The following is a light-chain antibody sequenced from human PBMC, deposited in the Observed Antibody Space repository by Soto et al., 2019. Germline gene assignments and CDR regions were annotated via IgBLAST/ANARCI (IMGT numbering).Light chain of an antibody. Sequence: QSALTQPASVSGSPGQSITISCTGTISDVGTYNLVSWFQQHPGKAPKLMIFEVSERPSGVSNRFSGSKSGNAASLTISGLQAEDEADYYCCSYASGATYVFGTGTKLTVL. CDR3: CSYASGATYV. V-gene: IGLV2-23*02. J-gene: IGLJ1*01. CDR1: ISDVGTYNL. CDR2: EVS.